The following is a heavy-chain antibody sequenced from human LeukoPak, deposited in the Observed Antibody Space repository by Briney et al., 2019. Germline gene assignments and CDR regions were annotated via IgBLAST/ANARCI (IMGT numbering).Heavy chain of an antibody. D-gene: IGHD5-18*01. V-gene: IGHV3-30*04. CDR1: GFTFSTYI. Sequence: GGSLRLSCAASGFTFSTYIMHWVRQSPGKGLEWVAVMSYTGNDISYADSVKGRFTISRDNSKNTLYLQMNSLQTDDTAVYYCATDLRYGNNFFFQHWGQGILVTVSS. J-gene: IGHJ4*02. CDR2: MSYTGNDI. CDR3: ATDLRYGNNFFFQH.